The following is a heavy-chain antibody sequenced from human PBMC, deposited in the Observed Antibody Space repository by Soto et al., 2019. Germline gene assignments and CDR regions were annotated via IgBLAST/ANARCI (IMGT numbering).Heavy chain of an antibody. D-gene: IGHD6-6*01. J-gene: IGHJ6*02. CDR1: GFTFSSYA. V-gene: IGHV3-23*01. CDR2: ISGSGGST. CDR3: AKVESSIAARWGPGYYYYGMDV. Sequence: GGSLRLSCAASGFTFSSYAMSWVRQAPGKGLEWVSAISGSGGSTYYADSVKGRFTISRDNSKNTLYLQMNSLRAEDTAVYYCAKVESSIAARWGPGYYYYGMDVWGQGTTVTVS.